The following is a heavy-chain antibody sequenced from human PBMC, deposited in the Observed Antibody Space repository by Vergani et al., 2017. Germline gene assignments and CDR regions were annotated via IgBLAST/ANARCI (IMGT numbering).Heavy chain of an antibody. Sequence: QVQLVESGGGVVQPGRSLRLSCAASGFTFSSYAMHWVRQAPGKGLEWVAVISYDGSNKYYADSVKGRFTISRDNSKNTLYLQMNSLRAEDTAVYYCAKEEDIVVVPAAIAIDYWGQGTLVTVSS. V-gene: IGHV3-30*04. CDR1: GFTFSSYA. J-gene: IGHJ4*02. CDR3: AKEEDIVVVPAAIAIDY. CDR2: ISYDGSNK. D-gene: IGHD2-2*02.